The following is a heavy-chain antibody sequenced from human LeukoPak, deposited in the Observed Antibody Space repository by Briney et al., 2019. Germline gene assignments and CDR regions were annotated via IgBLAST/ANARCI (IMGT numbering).Heavy chain of an antibody. V-gene: IGHV4-4*07. Sequence: SETLSLTCTVSGGSISSYYWSWIRQPAGKGLEWIGRIYTSGSTNYNPSLKSRVTMSVDTSKNQFSLKLSSVTAADTAVYYCARETRGDYYDSSGYYDFDYWGQGTLVTVSS. D-gene: IGHD3-22*01. J-gene: IGHJ4*02. CDR2: IYTSGST. CDR3: ARETRGDYYDSSGYYDFDY. CDR1: GGSISSYY.